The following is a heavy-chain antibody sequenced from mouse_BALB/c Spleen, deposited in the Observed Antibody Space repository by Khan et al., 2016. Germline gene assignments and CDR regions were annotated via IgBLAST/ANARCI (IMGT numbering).Heavy chain of an antibody. CDR2: IDPYDSET. D-gene: IGHD1-1*01. Sequence: QVQLQQPGAELVRPGASVKLSCKASGYTFTSYWMNWVKQRPERGLEWIGRIDPYDSETHYNQKFKDKAILTVDKSSSTAYMQLSSLTSEDSAVYYGARDYGSTRSYAMDYWGQGTSVTVSS. CDR1: GYTFTSYW. CDR3: ARDYGSTRSYAMDY. J-gene: IGHJ4*01. V-gene: IGHV1-52*01.